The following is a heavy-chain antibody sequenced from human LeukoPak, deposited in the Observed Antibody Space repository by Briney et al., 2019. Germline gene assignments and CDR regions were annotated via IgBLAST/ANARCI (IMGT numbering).Heavy chain of an antibody. Sequence: GASVKVSFKISGYTLTEVSMHWVRQAPGKGREWMGGFDPADGEPIYAQKFQGRVTMSEDTSTDTAYMDLSSLRSEDTAVYYCATEVVGYGDVQYFDSWGQGTLVTVSS. CDR2: FDPADGEP. J-gene: IGHJ4*02. CDR1: GYTLTEVS. V-gene: IGHV1-24*01. CDR3: ATEVVGYGDVQYFDS. D-gene: IGHD4-17*01.